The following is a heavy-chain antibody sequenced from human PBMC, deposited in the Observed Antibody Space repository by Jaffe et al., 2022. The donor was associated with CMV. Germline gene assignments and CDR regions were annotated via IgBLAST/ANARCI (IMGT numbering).Heavy chain of an antibody. CDR2: VYYTGIT. J-gene: IGHJ4*02. D-gene: IGHD1-26*01. CDR1: GGSINIRNFY. V-gene: IGHV4-39*01. CDR3: VRQVGGYFSAQDS. Sequence: QLQLRESGPGLVRPSDTLSLTCTVSGGSINIRNFYWGWIRQSPGKGLEWIGNVYYTGITYYNPSVESRVTISIDTSKNHFSLNLNSVTAADTSFYFCVRQVGGYFSAQDSWGQGTLVTVSS.